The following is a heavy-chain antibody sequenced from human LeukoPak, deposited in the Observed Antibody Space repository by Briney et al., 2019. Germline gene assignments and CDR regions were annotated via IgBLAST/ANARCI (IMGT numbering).Heavy chain of an antibody. CDR3: AKERDYGPADY. J-gene: IGHJ4*02. Sequence: GGSLRLSCAASGFTFSSYGMHWVRQAPGKGLEWVAVIWYDGSNKYYADSVKGRFTISRDNSKNTLFLQMNSLRAEDTAIYYCAKERDYGPADYWGQGTLVTVSS. V-gene: IGHV3-33*06. D-gene: IGHD4/OR15-4a*01. CDR2: IWYDGSNK. CDR1: GFTFSSYG.